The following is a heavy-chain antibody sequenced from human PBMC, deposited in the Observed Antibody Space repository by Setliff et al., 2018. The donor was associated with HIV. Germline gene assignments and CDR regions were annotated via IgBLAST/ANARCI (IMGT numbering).Heavy chain of an antibody. CDR3: ARLDCSSSSGFVDY. J-gene: IGHJ4*02. V-gene: IGHV4-61*02. CDR1: GDSVSSGGFY. D-gene: IGHD2-2*01. CDR2: IYTSGST. Sequence: SETLSLTCSVSGDSVSSGGFYWSWIRQRPDKGLEWIGRIYTSGSTNYNPSLKSRVTISVDTSKNQFSLKLSSVTAADTAVYYCARLDCSSSSGFVDYWGQGTLVTVSS.